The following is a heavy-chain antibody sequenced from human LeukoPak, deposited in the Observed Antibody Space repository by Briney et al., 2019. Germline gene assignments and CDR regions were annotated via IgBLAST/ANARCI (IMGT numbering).Heavy chain of an antibody. D-gene: IGHD3-10*01. CDR2: ISPDGRST. J-gene: IGHJ5*02. CDR3: AREQGMVRGSWFDP. V-gene: IGHV3-74*01. Sequence: GGSLRPSCAVSGFTLSSYWMHWVRQIPGKGLVWVSRISPDGRSTSYADSVKGRFTISRDNAKNSLYLQMNSLRAEDTALYYCAREQGMVRGSWFDPWGQGTLVTVSS. CDR1: GFTLSSYW.